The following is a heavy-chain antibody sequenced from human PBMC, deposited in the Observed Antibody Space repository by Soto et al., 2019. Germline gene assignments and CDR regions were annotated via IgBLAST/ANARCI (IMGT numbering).Heavy chain of an antibody. Sequence: QVHLVESGGGVVQPGKSLRLSCAASGFTFRTYAIHWVRQAPGKGLEWVAVIWSDGSRKYYVDSVKGRFTISRDNSKNTLYLQMNSLRAEATAVYYCARYGFVVVPAANDFYYHSMDVWGKGSTVTVSS. CDR1: GFTFRTYA. D-gene: IGHD2-2*01. J-gene: IGHJ6*03. V-gene: IGHV3-33*01. CDR2: IWSDGSRK. CDR3: ARYGFVVVPAANDFYYHSMDV.